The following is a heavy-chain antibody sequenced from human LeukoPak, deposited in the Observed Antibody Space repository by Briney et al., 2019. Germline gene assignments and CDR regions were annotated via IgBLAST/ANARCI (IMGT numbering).Heavy chain of an antibody. J-gene: IGHJ4*02. D-gene: IGHD4-11*01. CDR2: IFRSGST. CDR1: SYSISSGYY. Sequence: PSGTLSLTCTVSSYSISSGYYWGWIRQPPGKGLEWIGSIFRSGSTYYNPSLKSRLTISVDTSKNQFSLSLNSVTAADTAIYYCARDPHDYSIIYFDYWGQGILVTVSS. V-gene: IGHV4-38-2*02. CDR3: ARDPHDYSIIYFDY.